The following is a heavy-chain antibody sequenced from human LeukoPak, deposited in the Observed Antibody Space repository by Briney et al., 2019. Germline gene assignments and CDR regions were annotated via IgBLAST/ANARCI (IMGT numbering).Heavy chain of an antibody. CDR2: IRYGGSNN. V-gene: IGHV3-30*02. Sequence: GGSLRLSCAASGFTFSSYGMHWVRQAPGKGLEWVAFIRYGGSNNYYAHSGKDRFTISRDNAKNSLYLQMNSLRAEDTAVYYCARDPPTDCSSTSCYFDYWGQGTLVTVSS. D-gene: IGHD2-2*01. J-gene: IGHJ4*02. CDR1: GFTFSSYG. CDR3: ARDPPTDCSSTSCYFDY.